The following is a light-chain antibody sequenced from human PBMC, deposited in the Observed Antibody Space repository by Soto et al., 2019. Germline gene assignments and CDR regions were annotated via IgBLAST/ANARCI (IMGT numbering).Light chain of an antibody. CDR1: SSDVGGYNY. Sequence: QSALTQPPSASGSPGQSVTISCTGTSSDVGGYNYVSWYQQHPGRPPRLMIYEVNKRPSGVPDRFSGSKSGDTASLTVSGLQAEDEADYYCCSYAGSYTLLFGGGTKLTVL. V-gene: IGLV2-8*01. CDR3: CSYAGSYTLL. J-gene: IGLJ2*01. CDR2: EVN.